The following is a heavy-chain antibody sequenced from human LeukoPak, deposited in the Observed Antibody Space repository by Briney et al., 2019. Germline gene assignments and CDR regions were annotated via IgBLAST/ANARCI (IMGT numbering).Heavy chain of an antibody. J-gene: IGHJ6*02. CDR3: ATHNWTDGWYYYGMDV. CDR1: GYSFTSYW. V-gene: IGHV5-51*01. D-gene: IGHD1-20*01. CDR2: IYPGDSDT. Sequence: GESLKISCKGSGYSFTSYWIGWVRQMPGKGLEGMGIIYPGDSDTRYSPSFQGQVTISADKSISTAYLQWSSLKASDTAMYYCATHNWTDGWYYYGMDVWGQGTTVTVSS.